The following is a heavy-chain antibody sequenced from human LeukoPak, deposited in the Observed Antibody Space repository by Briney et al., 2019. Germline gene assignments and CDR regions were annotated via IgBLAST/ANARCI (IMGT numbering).Heavy chain of an antibody. CDR3: ASSDEYRPGSDWTTTVDVFDI. Sequence: SETLSLTCTVSGGSIRGYYWSWLRQPPGKGLEWIRYIYYSGSTKYNPSLQSRVTISVDTSKNQFSLKLSSVTAADTAVYKCASSDEYRPGSDWTTTVDVFDIWGQGTMVTVSS. D-gene: IGHD3-10*01. CDR2: IYYSGST. J-gene: IGHJ3*02. V-gene: IGHV4-59*01. CDR1: GGSIRGYY.